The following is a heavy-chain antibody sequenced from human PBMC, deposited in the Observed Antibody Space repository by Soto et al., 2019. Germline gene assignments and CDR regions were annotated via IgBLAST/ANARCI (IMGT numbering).Heavy chain of an antibody. Sequence: QVQLVQSGAEVKKPGASVKVSCKASGYTFISYHMHWVRQAPGQGLEWMGIINPSGGTTTYAQKFQGRVTMTRETSTSTVYMELSSLRSEDTAVYFCARDRGTDSGTYSGYWGQGTLVTVSS. J-gene: IGHJ4*02. CDR1: GYTFISYH. CDR3: ARDRGTDSGTYSGY. CDR2: INPSGGTT. V-gene: IGHV1-46*01. D-gene: IGHD1-26*01.